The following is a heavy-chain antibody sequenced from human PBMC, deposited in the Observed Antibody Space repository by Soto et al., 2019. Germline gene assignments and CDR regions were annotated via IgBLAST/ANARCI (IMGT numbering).Heavy chain of an antibody. D-gene: IGHD3-3*02. CDR1: GFTFSRNT. Sequence: GESLKISCVTSGFTFSRNTMNWVRQAPGKGLEWVASITSSGSYVYYADSVKGRFSASRDNAKNSLSLQMDSLRPDDTAIYFCVKDEGIEAMDVWGQGTTVTVSS. J-gene: IGHJ6*02. CDR3: VKDEGIEAMDV. V-gene: IGHV3-21*01. CDR2: ITSSGSYV.